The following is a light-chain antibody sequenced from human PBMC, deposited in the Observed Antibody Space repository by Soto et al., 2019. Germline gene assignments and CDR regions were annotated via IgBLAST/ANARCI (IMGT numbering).Light chain of an antibody. CDR2: WAS. V-gene: IGKV4-1*01. CDR1: QSVLYSSNNKNY. J-gene: IGKJ4*01. Sequence: DIVMTQSPDSLPVSLGERATINCKSSQSVLYSSNNKNYLAWYQQKPGQPTKLLIYWASTRESGVPDRFSGSGSGTDFTLTISRLQAEDVAVYYCQQYHSSPSTFGGGTKVEIK. CDR3: QQYHSSPST.